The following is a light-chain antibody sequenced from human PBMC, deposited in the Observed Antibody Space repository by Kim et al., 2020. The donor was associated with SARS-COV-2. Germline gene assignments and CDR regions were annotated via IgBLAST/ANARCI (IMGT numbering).Light chain of an antibody. CDR2: VGTGGIVG. CDR1: SGYSNYM. Sequence: QAVVTQPPSASASLGASVTLTCTLSSGYSNYMVDWFQHRPGKGPRFVMRVGTGGIVGSKGDGIPDRFSVLGSGLNRYLTIKNIQEEDEGDYHCGADHANGNNFVYIFGGGTKVTVL. V-gene: IGLV9-49*01. J-gene: IGLJ1*01. CDR3: GADHANGNNFVYI.